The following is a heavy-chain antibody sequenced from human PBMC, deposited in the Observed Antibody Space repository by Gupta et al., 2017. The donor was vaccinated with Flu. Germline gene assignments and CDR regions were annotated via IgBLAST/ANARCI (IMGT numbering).Heavy chain of an antibody. V-gene: IGHV3-74*01. CDR3: VRDLGGSDDY. CDR2: ITPDGRKT. Sequence: MHWVRQAAGKGLVWVSRITPDGRKTNYADSVKGRFTISRDNAKNTLYLQMNSLRAEDTAVYYCVRDLGGSDDYWGQGTLVAVSS. D-gene: IGHD5-12*01. J-gene: IGHJ4*02.